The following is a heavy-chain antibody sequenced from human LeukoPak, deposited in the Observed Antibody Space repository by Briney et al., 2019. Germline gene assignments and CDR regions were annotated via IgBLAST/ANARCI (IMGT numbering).Heavy chain of an antibody. Sequence: PSETLSLTCTFSGDSIRSYYWSWIRQPPGKGLEWLGYIYYSGTTNYNPSLKSRLTMSLDTSKKHLSLRLPSVSAADTAVYYCARHLRSFPDYWGQGTLVTVSS. CDR3: ARHLRSFPDY. D-gene: IGHD3-3*02. CDR1: GDSIRSYY. J-gene: IGHJ4*02. V-gene: IGHV4-59*08. CDR2: IYYSGTT.